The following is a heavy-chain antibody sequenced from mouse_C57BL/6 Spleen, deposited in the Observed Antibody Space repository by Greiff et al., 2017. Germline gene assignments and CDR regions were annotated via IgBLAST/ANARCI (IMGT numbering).Heavy chain of an antibody. CDR3: ARSRDYDRDFDY. CDR1: GYTFTSYG. D-gene: IGHD2-4*01. V-gene: IGHV1-81*01. J-gene: IGHJ2*01. Sequence: VQLQQSGAELARPGASVKMSCKASGYTFTSYGISWVKQRTGQGLEWIGEIYPRSGNTYYNEKFKGKATLTADKSSSTAYMELRDLTSGDSAVYFCARSRDYDRDFDYWGQGTTRTVSS. CDR2: IYPRSGNT.